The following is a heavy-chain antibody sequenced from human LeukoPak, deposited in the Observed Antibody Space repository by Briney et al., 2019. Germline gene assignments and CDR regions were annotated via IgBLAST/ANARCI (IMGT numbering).Heavy chain of an antibody. CDR3: AKDVVAIGDSDYDILTGCPDY. CDR1: GFTFSSYG. D-gene: IGHD3-9*01. J-gene: IGHJ4*02. V-gene: IGHV3-30*02. Sequence: PGGSLRLSXAASGFTFSSYGMHWVRQAPGKGLEWVAFIRYDGSNKYYADSVKGRFTISRDNSKNTLYLQMNSLRAEDTAVYYCAKDVVAIGDSDYDILTGCPDYWGQGTLVTVSS. CDR2: IRYDGSNK.